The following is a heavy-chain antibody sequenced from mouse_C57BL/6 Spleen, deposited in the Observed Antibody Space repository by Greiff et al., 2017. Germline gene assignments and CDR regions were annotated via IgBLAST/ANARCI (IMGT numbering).Heavy chain of an antibody. CDR2: INPSSGYT. Sequence: VQLQQSGAELAKPGASVKLSCKASGYTFTSYWMHWVKQRPGQGLEWIGYINPSSGYTKYNQKFKDKATLTAEKSSSTAYMQLSSLTYEDSAVYYCARDYGREVYYFDYWGQGTTLTVSS. CDR1: GYTFTSYW. CDR3: ARDYGREVYYFDY. J-gene: IGHJ2*01. D-gene: IGHD1-1*01. V-gene: IGHV1-7*01.